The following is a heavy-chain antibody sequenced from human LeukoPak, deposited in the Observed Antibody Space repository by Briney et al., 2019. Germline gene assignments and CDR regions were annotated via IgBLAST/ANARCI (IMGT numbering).Heavy chain of an antibody. D-gene: IGHD2/OR15-2a*01. J-gene: IGHJ4*02. CDR1: GLTFSSYW. CDR2: INSDGSST. V-gene: IGHV3-74*01. CDR3: ARGSPLSMIADC. Sequence: GGSLRLSCGASGLTFSSYWMHWVRQAPGKGLVWVARINSDGSSTGYADSGKGRFTISRDNAKNTLYLQMNSLRAEDTAVYYCARGSPLSMIADCWGQGTLVIVSS.